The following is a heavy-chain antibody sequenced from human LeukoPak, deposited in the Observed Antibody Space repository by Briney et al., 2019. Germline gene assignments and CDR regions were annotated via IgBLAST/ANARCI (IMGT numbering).Heavy chain of an antibody. Sequence: GASVKVSCKASGYTFTGYYMHWVRQAPGQGLEWMGWINPNSGGTNYAQKFQGRVTMTRDTSISTAYMELSRLRSDDTAVYYCARDRRGGSGSYEGNWFDPWGQGTLVTVSS. CDR2: INPNSGGT. CDR3: ARDRRGGSGSYEGNWFDP. V-gene: IGHV1-2*02. D-gene: IGHD3-10*01. J-gene: IGHJ5*02. CDR1: GYTFTGYY.